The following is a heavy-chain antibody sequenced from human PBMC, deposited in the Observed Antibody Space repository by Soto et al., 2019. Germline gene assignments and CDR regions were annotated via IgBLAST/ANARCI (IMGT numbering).Heavy chain of an antibody. CDR1: GDSITSNSYF. CDR2: INYSGTT. J-gene: IGHJ6*02. D-gene: IGHD3-10*01. V-gene: IGHV4-39*01. Sequence: NPSETLSLTCTVSGDSITSNSYFWAWIRQPPGKGLEWIGRINYSGTTNYNPSLKSRVTISVDRSKNQFSLKLSSVTAADTAVYYCARGPEILWFGRYYYYGMDVWGQGTTVTVSS. CDR3: ARGPEILWFGRYYYYGMDV.